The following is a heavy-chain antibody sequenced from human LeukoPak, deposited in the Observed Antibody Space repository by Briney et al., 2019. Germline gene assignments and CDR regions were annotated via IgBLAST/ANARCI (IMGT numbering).Heavy chain of an antibody. CDR1: GFTFSTYA. D-gene: IGHD5-18*01. V-gene: IGHV3-23*01. CDR3: AKGTTGMAPRGYFDN. J-gene: IGHJ4*02. Sequence: PGGSLRLSCAVSGFTFSTYAMNWVRQAPGKGLEWVSVISGSGGSTYYADSVKGRFTISRDNSKNTLYLQMNSLTVEDTAVYYCAKGTTGMAPRGYFDNWGQGTLATVSS. CDR2: ISGSGGST.